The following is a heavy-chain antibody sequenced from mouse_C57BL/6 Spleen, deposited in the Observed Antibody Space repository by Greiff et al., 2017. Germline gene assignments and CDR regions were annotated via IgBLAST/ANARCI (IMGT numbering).Heavy chain of an antibody. V-gene: IGHV14-3*01. D-gene: IGHD3-2*02. J-gene: IGHJ2*01. CDR1: GFNIKNTY. CDR3: ARDTTAQGTKDYFDY. CDR2: IDPANGNT. Sequence: EVQLQQSVAELVRPGASVKLSCTASGFNIKNTYMHWVKQRPEQGLEWIGRIDPANGNTKYAPKFQGKATITADTSSNTAYLQLSSLTSEDTAIYYCARDTTAQGTKDYFDYWGQGTTLTVSS.